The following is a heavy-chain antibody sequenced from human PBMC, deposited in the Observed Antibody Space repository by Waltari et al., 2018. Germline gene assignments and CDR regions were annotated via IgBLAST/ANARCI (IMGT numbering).Heavy chain of an antibody. J-gene: IGHJ6*02. Sequence: QVQLVQSGAEVKKPGASVKVSCKAYGGTFSSYAISWVRQAPGQGLEWMGGIIPIFGTANYAQKFQGRVTITTDESTSTAYMELSSLRSEDTAVYYCASSSSLHPYYYYGMDVWGQGTTVTVSS. CDR1: GGTFSSYA. V-gene: IGHV1-69*05. D-gene: IGHD6-13*01. CDR3: ASSSSLHPYYYYGMDV. CDR2: IIPIFGTA.